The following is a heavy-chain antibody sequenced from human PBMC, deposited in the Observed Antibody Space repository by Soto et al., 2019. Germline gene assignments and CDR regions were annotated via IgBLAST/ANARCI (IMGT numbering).Heavy chain of an antibody. J-gene: IGHJ4*02. V-gene: IGHV4-34*01. CDR1: GGSFSGYY. CDR3: ARVDDY. Sequence: QVQLQQWGAGLLKPSETLSLTCAVYGGSFSGYYWSWIRQPPGKGLEWIGAINHSGSTNYNPSLKSRVTISVDTSKSQFFLKLSSVTAADTAVYYCARVDDYWGQGTLVTVSS. CDR2: INHSGST.